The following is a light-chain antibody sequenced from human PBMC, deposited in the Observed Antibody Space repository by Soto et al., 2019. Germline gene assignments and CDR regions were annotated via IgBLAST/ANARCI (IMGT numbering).Light chain of an antibody. V-gene: IGLV2-14*01. J-gene: IGLJ3*02. CDR2: EVS. CDR1: SSDIGGYNY. CDR3: TSYANSNSLRV. Sequence: QSVLTQPASVSGSPGQSITISCTGTSSDIGGYNYVSWYQQHPGKALKLMIYEVSNRPSGVSHRFSGSKSGNTASLTISGLQAEDEADYYCTSYANSNSLRVFGGGTKLTVL.